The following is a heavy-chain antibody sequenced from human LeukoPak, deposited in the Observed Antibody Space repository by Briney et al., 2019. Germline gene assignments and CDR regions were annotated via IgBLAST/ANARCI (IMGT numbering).Heavy chain of an antibody. CDR1: GGSITSYY. V-gene: IGHV4-59*01. D-gene: IGHD5-12*01. J-gene: IGHJ5*02. CDR3: ARGHTESADDYGNWFHP. Sequence: PSETLSLTCTVSGGSITSYYWSWIRQPPGKGLEWIGCIYYSGTTKYNPSLKSRVTISVDTSKNQFSLKLNSLTAADTAVYYCARGHTESADDYGNWFHPWGQGTLVTVSS. CDR2: IYYSGTT.